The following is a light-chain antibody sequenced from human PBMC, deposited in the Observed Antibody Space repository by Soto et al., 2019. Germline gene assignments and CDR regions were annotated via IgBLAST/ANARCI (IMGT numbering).Light chain of an antibody. J-gene: IGKJ1*01. CDR3: QQYNNWPSWT. Sequence: EITIAQSPATVSVSQGERITLASGASQSVSDKLAWYQQKPGQAPRLLIYHASARATGIPARFSGSGSGTEFTLTISGLQSEDFAFYYCQQYNNWPSWTFGQGTKMDI. CDR2: HAS. CDR1: QSVSDK. V-gene: IGKV3-15*01.